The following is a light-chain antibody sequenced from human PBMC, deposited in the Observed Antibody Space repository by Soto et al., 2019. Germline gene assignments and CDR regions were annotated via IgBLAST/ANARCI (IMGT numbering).Light chain of an antibody. V-gene: IGLV1-40*01. CDR3: QFYDSSLSGWV. CDR2: GNN. Sequence: QAVVTQPPSVSGAPGQRVTISCTGSSSNIGAGYDVHWYQQLPGTAPKLLIYGNNNRPSGVPDRFSGSKSATSDSLAITGLQAADEADYYCQFYDSSLSGWVFGGGTKLTVL. CDR1: SSNIGAGYD. J-gene: IGLJ3*02.